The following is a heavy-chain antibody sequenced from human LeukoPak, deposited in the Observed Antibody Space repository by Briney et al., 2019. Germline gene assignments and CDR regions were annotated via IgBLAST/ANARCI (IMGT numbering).Heavy chain of an antibody. V-gene: IGHV3-23*01. Sequence: PGGSLRLSCAASGFTFSSYAMSWVRQAPGKGLEWVSAISGSGGSTYYADSVKGRFTISRDNSKNTLYLQMNSLRAEDMAVYYCAKDGALYYYYGMDVWGQGTTVTVSS. CDR2: ISGSGGST. J-gene: IGHJ6*02. CDR3: AKDGALYYYYGMDV. CDR1: GFTFSSYA. D-gene: IGHD3-10*01.